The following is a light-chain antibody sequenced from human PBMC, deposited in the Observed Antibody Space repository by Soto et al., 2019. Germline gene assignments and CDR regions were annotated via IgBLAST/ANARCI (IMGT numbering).Light chain of an antibody. J-gene: IGKJ1*01. CDR2: GAS. V-gene: IGKV3-15*01. Sequence: EIVMTQSPATLSVSPEERATLSCRASQSVSNYFAWYQQKPGQAPRLLSYGASPRATGIPARFSGSGSGTECTLIISSLQSEDFAVYYCQQYNNWPRTFGQGAKVEIK. CDR3: QQYNNWPRT. CDR1: QSVSNY.